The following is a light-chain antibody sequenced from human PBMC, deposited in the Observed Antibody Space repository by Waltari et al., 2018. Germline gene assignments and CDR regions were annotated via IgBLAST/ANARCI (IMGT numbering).Light chain of an antibody. V-gene: IGKV4-1*01. J-gene: IGKJ4*01. Sequence: DIVMTQSPDSLAVSLGERATINCKSSQSVLYSSNNKNYLAWYQQKPGQPPKLLIYWASTRESGVPDRFSGSGSGTDFTLTISSLQAEDVAVYYCQQYYSTPRALTFGGGTKVGIK. CDR2: WAS. CDR1: QSVLYSSNNKNY. CDR3: QQYYSTPRALT.